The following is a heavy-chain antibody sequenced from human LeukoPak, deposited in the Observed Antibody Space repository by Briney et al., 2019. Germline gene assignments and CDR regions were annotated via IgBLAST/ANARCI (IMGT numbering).Heavy chain of an antibody. V-gene: IGHV3-23*01. Sequence: GGSLRLSCAASGFTFSSYAMSWVRQAPGKGLEWVSAISGSGGSTYYANSVRGRSTISRDNSKNTLYLQMNSLRAEDTAVYYCARDRYSSSLDAFDIWGQGTMVTVSS. CDR1: GFTFSSYA. CDR2: ISGSGGST. J-gene: IGHJ3*02. D-gene: IGHD6-13*01. CDR3: ARDRYSSSLDAFDI.